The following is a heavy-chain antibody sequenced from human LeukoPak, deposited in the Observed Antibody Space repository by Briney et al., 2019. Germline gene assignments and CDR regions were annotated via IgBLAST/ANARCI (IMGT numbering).Heavy chain of an antibody. CDR3: AANMGMGSR. CDR2: INHSGST. J-gene: IGHJ4*02. V-gene: IGHV4-34*01. D-gene: IGHD7-27*01. Sequence: SETLSLTCAVYGGSFSGYYWSWIRQPPGKGLEWIGEINHSGSTNYNPSLKSRLTISVDTSKNQFSLKLSPVTAADTAVYYCAANMGMGSRWGQGTLVIVSS. CDR1: GGSFSGYY.